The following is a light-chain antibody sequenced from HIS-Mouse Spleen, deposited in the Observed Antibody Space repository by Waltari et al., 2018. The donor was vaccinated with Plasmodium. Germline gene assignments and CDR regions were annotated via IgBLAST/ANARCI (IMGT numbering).Light chain of an antibody. CDR3: QSYDSSLSGRV. V-gene: IGLV1-40*01. CDR1: SSNIGAGYD. CDR2: GKS. J-gene: IGLJ3*02. Sequence: QSVLTQPPSVSGAPGQRVTISCTGSSSNIGAGYDVHWYQQLPGTAPKPLICGKSDRPAGGPDRFSGSKSGTSASLAIAGLQAEDEADYYCQSYDSSLSGRVFGGGTRLTVL.